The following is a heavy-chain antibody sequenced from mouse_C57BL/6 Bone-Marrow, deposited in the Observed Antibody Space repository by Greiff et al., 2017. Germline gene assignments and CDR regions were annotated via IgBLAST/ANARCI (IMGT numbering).Heavy chain of an antibody. V-gene: IGHV1-81*01. D-gene: IGHD2-4*01. J-gene: IGHJ3*01. CDR3: ARRGDYIYYDYDWFAY. Sequence: QVQLPQSGAELARPGASVKLSCKASGYTFTSYGISWVKQRTGQGLEWIGELYPRSGNTYYNEKFKGKATLTADKSSSTAYMELRSLTSEDSAVYFGARRGDYIYYDYDWFAYWGQGTLVTGSA. CDR2: LYPRSGNT. CDR1: GYTFTSYG.